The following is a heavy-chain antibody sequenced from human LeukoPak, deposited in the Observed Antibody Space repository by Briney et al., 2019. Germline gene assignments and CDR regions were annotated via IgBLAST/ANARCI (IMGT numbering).Heavy chain of an antibody. D-gene: IGHD2-21*02. CDR2: IYYSGST. Sequence: SETLSLTCTVSSGSISSYYWSWIRQPPGKGLEWIGYIYYSGSTNYNPSLKSRVTISVDTSKNQFSLKLSSVTAADTAVYHCARHIVVVTAHFFDYWGQGTLVTVSS. V-gene: IGHV4-59*08. CDR3: ARHIVVVTAHFFDY. CDR1: SGSISSYY. J-gene: IGHJ4*02.